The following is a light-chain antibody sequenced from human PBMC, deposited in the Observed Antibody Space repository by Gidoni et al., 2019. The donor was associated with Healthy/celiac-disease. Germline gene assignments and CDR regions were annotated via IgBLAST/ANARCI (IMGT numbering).Light chain of an antibody. Sequence: DIVMTQSPDSLAVSLGERATTNCKSRQSVLYSSNNKNYLAWYQQKPGQPPNLLIYWASTRETGVPDRFSGSGSGTDFTLTISSLQAEDVAVYYCQQYYSTPLTFXGXTKVEIK. J-gene: IGKJ4*01. CDR2: WAS. CDR1: QSVLYSSNNKNY. V-gene: IGKV4-1*01. CDR3: QQYYSTPLT.